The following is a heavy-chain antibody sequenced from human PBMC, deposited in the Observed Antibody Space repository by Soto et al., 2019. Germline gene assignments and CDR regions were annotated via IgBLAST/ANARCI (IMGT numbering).Heavy chain of an antibody. CDR2: ISYDGSNK. V-gene: IGHV3-30*18. Sequence: GGSLRLSCAASGFTFSSYGMHWVRQAPGKGLEWVAVISYDGSNKYYADSVKGRFTISRDNSKNTLYLQMNSLRAEDTAVYYCAKDPRQWRDWFDPWGQGTLVTVSS. CDR1: GFTFSSYG. D-gene: IGHD6-19*01. J-gene: IGHJ5*02. CDR3: AKDPRQWRDWFDP.